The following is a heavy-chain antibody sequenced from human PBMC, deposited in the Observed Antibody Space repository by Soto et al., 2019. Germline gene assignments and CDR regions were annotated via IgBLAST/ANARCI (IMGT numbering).Heavy chain of an antibody. CDR1: SGSISVTNVF. D-gene: IGHD1-20*01. Sequence: SETLSLTCTVSSGSISVTNVFWGWVRQPPGKGLEWIGNVDYSGTAYFSPSLATRVTFHVDTSKNQFSLTLYSVTAADTAVYYCARITGRHLDYWGQGILVTAPQ. CDR2: VDYSGTA. CDR3: ARITGRHLDY. V-gene: IGHV4-39*01. J-gene: IGHJ4*02.